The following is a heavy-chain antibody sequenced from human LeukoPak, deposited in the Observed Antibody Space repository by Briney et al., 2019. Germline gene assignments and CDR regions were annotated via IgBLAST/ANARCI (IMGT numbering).Heavy chain of an antibody. CDR1: GFTFSSYA. V-gene: IGHV3-30-3*01. J-gene: IGHJ4*02. CDR3: ARELLGGYYDSSGYYY. D-gene: IGHD3-22*01. Sequence: GGSLRLSCAASGFTFSSYAMHWVRQAPGKGLEWVAVISYDGSNKYYADSVKGRFTISRDNSKNTLYLQMNSLRAEDTAVYYCARELLGGYYDSSGYYYWGQGTLVTVSS. CDR2: ISYDGSNK.